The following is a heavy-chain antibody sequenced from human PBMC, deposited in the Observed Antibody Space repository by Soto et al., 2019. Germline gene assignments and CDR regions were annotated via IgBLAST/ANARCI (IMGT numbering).Heavy chain of an antibody. CDR1: GGSISSSSYY. D-gene: IGHD6-19*01. J-gene: IGHJ4*02. V-gene: IGHV4-39*01. CDR2: IYYSGCT. CDR3: ARQWLDTSFDN. Sequence: QLQLQESGPGLVKPSETLSLTCTVSGGSISSSSYYWGWVRQPPGKGLEWIGSIYYSGCTNYNPSLDIRVTMSVDTPTNVLSLKLRSLYAADTAVYYRARQWLDTSFDNWGQGTLVTVSS.